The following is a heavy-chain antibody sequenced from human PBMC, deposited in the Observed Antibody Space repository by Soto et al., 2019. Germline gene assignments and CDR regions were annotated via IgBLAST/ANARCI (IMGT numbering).Heavy chain of an antibody. Sequence: DSLKISFHFPGYIFTTYSIACVLQKAVKCLNWMGRIDPSDSQTYYSPSLRVHVNISVTKSITTVFMQWSRLGASDTAMYSCARKIYDSDTGPNFQYYFDFWGRGILVTVSS. CDR2: IDPSDSQT. J-gene: IGHJ4*02. CDR3: ARKIYDSDTGPNFQYYFDF. D-gene: IGHD3-22*01. CDR1: GYIFTTYS. V-gene: IGHV5-10-1*01.